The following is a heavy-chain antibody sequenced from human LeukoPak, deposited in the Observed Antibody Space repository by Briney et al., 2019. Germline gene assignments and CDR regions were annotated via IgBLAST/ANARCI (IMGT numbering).Heavy chain of an antibody. D-gene: IGHD6-19*01. J-gene: IGHJ3*02. Sequence: GGSLRLSCAASGCTFSSYAMSWVRQAPGKGLEWVSAISGSGGSTYYADSVKGRFTISRDNSKNTLYLQMNSLRAEDTAVYYCAKDSQYSSGWYAILDAFDIWGQGTMVTVSS. CDR1: GCTFSSYA. CDR3: AKDSQYSSGWYAILDAFDI. V-gene: IGHV3-23*01. CDR2: ISGSGGST.